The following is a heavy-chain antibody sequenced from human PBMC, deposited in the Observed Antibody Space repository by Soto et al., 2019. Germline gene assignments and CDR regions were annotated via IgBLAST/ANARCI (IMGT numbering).Heavy chain of an antibody. V-gene: IGHV3-73*01. J-gene: IGHJ6*02. CDR2: IRSKANNYAT. Sequence: GSVMHWVRLTPGKGLEWVGRIRSKANNYATVYAASVKGRFTISRDDSKNTAFLQMNSLKTEDTAVYYCTGGENDYNYYYYYPMDVWGLGTTVTVSS. CDR3: TGGENDYNYYYYYPMDV. D-gene: IGHD4-4*01. CDR1: GSV.